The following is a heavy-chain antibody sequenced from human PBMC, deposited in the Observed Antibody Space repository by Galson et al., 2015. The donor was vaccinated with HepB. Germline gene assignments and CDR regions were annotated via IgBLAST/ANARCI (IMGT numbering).Heavy chain of an antibody. D-gene: IGHD2-15*01. CDR3: TLGGAAAY. CDR2: ITSKTFGGTT. J-gene: IGHJ4*02. V-gene: IGHV3-49*02. Sequence: GKGLEWLGYITSKTFGGTTQYAASVRGRFTISRDDSASLAYLQMNNLRIEDTAMYYCTLGGAAAYWGQGTLVTVSS.